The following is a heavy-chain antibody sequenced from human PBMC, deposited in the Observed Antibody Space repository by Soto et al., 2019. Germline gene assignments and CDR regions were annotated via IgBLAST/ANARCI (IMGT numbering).Heavy chain of an antibody. CDR1: GYSFTSYW. J-gene: IGHJ3*02. CDR3: ARLWYYSSTSCYGSDAFDI. Sequence: GESLKISCKGSGYSFTSYWISWVRQMPGKDLEWMGRIDPSDSYTNYSPSFQGHVTISADKSISTAYLQWSSLKASDTAMYYCARLWYYSSTSCYGSDAFDIWGQGTMVTVSS. D-gene: IGHD2-2*01. CDR2: IDPSDSYT. V-gene: IGHV5-10-1*01.